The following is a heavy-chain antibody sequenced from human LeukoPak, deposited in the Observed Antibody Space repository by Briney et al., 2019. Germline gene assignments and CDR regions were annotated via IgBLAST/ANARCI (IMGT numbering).Heavy chain of an antibody. Sequence: ASVKVSCKASGYTFSGYYIHWVRQAPGQGLEWMGWINPNSGGTNYAQRFQGRVTMTRDTSISTAYMDLSRLRPDDTAVYYCARAHRATWLTSDYWGQGTLITISS. CDR1: GYTFSGYY. D-gene: IGHD3-22*01. CDR3: ARAHRATWLTSDY. CDR2: INPNSGGT. J-gene: IGHJ4*02. V-gene: IGHV1-2*02.